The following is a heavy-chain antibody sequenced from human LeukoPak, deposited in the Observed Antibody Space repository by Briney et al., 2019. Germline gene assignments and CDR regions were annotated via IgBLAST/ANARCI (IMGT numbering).Heavy chain of an antibody. D-gene: IGHD3-3*01. V-gene: IGHV1-24*01. CDR3: ATEWRNYDFWSGYSQRYGMDV. Sequence: ASVKVSCKVSGYTLTELSMHWVRQAPGKGLEWMGGFDPEDGERIYAQKFQGRVTMTEDTSTDTAYMELSSLRSEDTAVYYCATEWRNYDFWSGYSQRYGMDVWGQGTTFTVSS. CDR1: GYTLTELS. CDR2: FDPEDGER. J-gene: IGHJ6*02.